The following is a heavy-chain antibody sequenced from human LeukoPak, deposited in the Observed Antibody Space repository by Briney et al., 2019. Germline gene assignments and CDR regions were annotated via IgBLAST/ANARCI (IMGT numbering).Heavy chain of an antibody. CDR1: GYSFTSYW. V-gene: IGHV5-51*01. J-gene: IGHJ4*02. CDR3: ARPAGDGYNFFDY. CDR2: IYPADSDI. Sequence: GESLKISCEGSGYSFTSYWIGWVRQMPGKGLEWMGIIYPADSDIRYSPSFQGQVTISADKSISTAYLQWSSLKASDTAMYYCARPAGDGYNFFDYWGQGTLVTVSS. D-gene: IGHD5-24*01.